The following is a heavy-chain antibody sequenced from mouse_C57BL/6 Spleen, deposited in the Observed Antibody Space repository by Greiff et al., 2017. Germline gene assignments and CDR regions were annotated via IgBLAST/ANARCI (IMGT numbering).Heavy chain of an antibody. V-gene: IGHV1-19*01. J-gene: IGHJ4*01. CDR1: GYTFTDYY. CDR3: ASSYYGSSYYYAMDY. Sequence: EVQLVESGPVLVKPGASVKMSCKASGYTFTDYYMNWVKQSHGKSLEWIGVINPYNGGTSYNQKFKGKATLTVDKSSSTAYMELNSLTSEDSAVYYCASSYYGSSYYYAMDYWGQGTSVTVSS. CDR2: INPYNGGT. D-gene: IGHD1-1*01.